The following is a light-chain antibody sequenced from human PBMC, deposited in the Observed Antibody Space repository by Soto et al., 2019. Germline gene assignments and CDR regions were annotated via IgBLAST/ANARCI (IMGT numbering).Light chain of an antibody. CDR2: AAS. V-gene: IGKV1-39*01. J-gene: IGKJ4*01. CDR1: QSISSY. CDR3: QQCFITPLP. Sequence: DIQMTQSPYSLSASVGDRVSITCRASQSISSYVNWYQQKSGKAPKVLIYAASSLRSGVPSRFSGSGSGTDFTLSISSLQPEDFATYYCQQCFITPLPFCGGTMVDI.